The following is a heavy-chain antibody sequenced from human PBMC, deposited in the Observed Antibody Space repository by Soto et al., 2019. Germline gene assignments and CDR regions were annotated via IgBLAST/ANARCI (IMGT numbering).Heavy chain of an antibody. CDR3: AKEGGLSGSYYISSSYYFDY. D-gene: IGHD1-26*01. Sequence: PGGSLRLSCVASGFTFSSYGMHWVRQAPGKGLEWVAIISYDGSNTYYADSVKGRFTISRDNSKNTLYPQMNSLRAEDTSVYYWAKEGGLSGSYYISSSYYFDYWGQGTLVTVSS. CDR1: GFTFSSYG. CDR2: ISYDGSNT. V-gene: IGHV3-30*18. J-gene: IGHJ4*02.